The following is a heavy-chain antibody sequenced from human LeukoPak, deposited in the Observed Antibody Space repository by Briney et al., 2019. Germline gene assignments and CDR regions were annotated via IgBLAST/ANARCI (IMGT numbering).Heavy chain of an antibody. D-gene: IGHD1-26*01. Sequence: PSETLSLTCTVSGYSISSGYYWGWIRQPPGKGLEWIGSIYHSGSTYYNPSLKSRVTISEDTSKNQFSLKLSSVTAADTAVYYCARKSGSYYYYYYMDVWGKGTTVTVSS. CDR1: GYSISSGYY. CDR3: ARKSGSYYYYYYMDV. J-gene: IGHJ6*03. V-gene: IGHV4-38-2*02. CDR2: IYHSGST.